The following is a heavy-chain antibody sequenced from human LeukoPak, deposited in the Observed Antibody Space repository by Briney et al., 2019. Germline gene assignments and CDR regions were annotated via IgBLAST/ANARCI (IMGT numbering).Heavy chain of an antibody. V-gene: IGHV4-59*08. Sequence: SETLSLTCTVSGGSISSYYWSWIRQPPGKGLEWIGYIYYSGSTNYNPSLKSRVTISVDTSKNHFSLKLSSVTAADTAVYYCARGAQWLVREVEVYFDYWGQGTLVTVSS. D-gene: IGHD6-19*01. CDR1: GGSISSYY. CDR2: IYYSGST. CDR3: ARGAQWLVREVEVYFDY. J-gene: IGHJ4*02.